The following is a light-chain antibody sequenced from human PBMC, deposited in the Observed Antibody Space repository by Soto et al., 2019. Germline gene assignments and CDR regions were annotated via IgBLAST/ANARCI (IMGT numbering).Light chain of an antibody. V-gene: IGKV1-39*01. Sequence: DIQMTQSPSSLSASVGDRVTITCRASQGISSSLNWYQQKPGKAPNLLIYVASNLQPGVPPRFSGSGSGTEFTLNISSLQPEDRATYYCQQSYLTPQTFGQGTKVEIK. CDR1: QGISSS. J-gene: IGKJ1*01. CDR2: VAS. CDR3: QQSYLTPQT.